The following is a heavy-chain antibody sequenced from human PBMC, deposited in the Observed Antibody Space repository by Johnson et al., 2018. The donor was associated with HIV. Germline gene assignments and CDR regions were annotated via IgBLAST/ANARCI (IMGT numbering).Heavy chain of an antibody. CDR2: IRYDGSNK. V-gene: IGHV3-30*02. D-gene: IGHD2-21*01. CDR1: GFTFSSYG. J-gene: IGHJ3*02. Sequence: QVQLVESGGGVVQPGGSLRLSCAASGFTFSSYGMHWVRQAPGKGLEWEAFIRYDGSNKYYADSVKGRFTISRDNSKNTLYLQMKSLRAEDTAVYYCAKDVAFRDDAFDIWGQGTMVTVSS. CDR3: AKDVAFRDDAFDI.